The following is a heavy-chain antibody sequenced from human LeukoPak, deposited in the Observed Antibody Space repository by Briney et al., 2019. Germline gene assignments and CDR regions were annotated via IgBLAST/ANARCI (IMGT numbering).Heavy chain of an antibody. V-gene: IGHV3-30-3*01. J-gene: IGHJ6*02. D-gene: IGHD2-8*02. CDR2: ISYDGSNK. CDR3: ARVGALEVRLYCYGMDV. CDR1: GFTFSSYA. Sequence: GGSLRLSCAASGFTFSSYAMHWVRQAPGKGLEWVAVISYDGSNKYYADSVKGRFTISRDNSKNTLYLQMNSLRAEDTAVYYCARVGALEVRLYCYGMDVWGQGTTVTVSS.